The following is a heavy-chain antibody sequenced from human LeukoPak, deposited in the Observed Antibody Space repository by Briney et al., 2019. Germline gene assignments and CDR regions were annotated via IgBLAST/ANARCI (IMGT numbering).Heavy chain of an antibody. CDR2: IYYSGST. V-gene: IGHV4-59*11. CDR3: ARRAEMTALGLGNWFDP. J-gene: IGHJ5*02. D-gene: IGHD2-21*02. Sequence: PSETLSLTCTVSGGSISSHYWNWIRQPPGKGLEWIGYIYYSGSTNYNPSLKSRVTISVDTSKSQFSLTISSVTAADTAVYYCARRAEMTALGLGNWFDPWGQGILVIVSS. CDR1: GGSISSHY.